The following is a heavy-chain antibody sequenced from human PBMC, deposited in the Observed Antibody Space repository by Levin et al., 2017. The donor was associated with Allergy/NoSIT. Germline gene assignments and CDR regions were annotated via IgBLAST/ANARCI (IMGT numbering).Heavy chain of an antibody. CDR1: GFTFSSYA. CDR2: ISGSGGST. Sequence: GGSLRLSCAASGFTFSSYAMSWVRQAPGKGLEWVSAISGSGGSTYYADSVKGRFTISRDNSKNTLYLQMNSLRAGDTAVYYCAKAVYSSHINWFDPWGQGTLVTVSS. J-gene: IGHJ5*02. V-gene: IGHV3-23*01. CDR3: AKAVYSSHINWFDP. D-gene: IGHD6-19*01.